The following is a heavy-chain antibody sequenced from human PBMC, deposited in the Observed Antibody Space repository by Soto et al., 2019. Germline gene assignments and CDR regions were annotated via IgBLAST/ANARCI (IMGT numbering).Heavy chain of an antibody. CDR3: AADSTGYSSGWYGSGTYYYGMDV. V-gene: IGHV1-58*01. J-gene: IGHJ6*02. D-gene: IGHD6-19*01. CDR2: IVVGSGNT. Sequence: ASVKVSCKASGFTFTSSAVQWVRQARGQRLEWIGWIVVGSGNTNYAQKFQERVTITRDMSTSTAYMELSSLRSEDTAVYYCAADSTGYSSGWYGSGTYYYGMDVWGQGTTVTVSS. CDR1: GFTFTSSA.